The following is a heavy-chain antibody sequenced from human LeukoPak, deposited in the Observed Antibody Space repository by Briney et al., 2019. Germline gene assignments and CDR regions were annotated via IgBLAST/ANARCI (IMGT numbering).Heavy chain of an antibody. CDR3: ARTAQWLVPYYYYGMDV. V-gene: IGHV4-31*03. J-gene: IGHJ6*02. Sequence: PSQTLSLTCTVSGGSISSGGYYWSWIRQHPGKGLEWIGYIYYSGSTYYNPSLKSRVTISVDTSKNQFSLKLSSVTAADTAVYYCARTAQWLVPYYYYGMDVWGQGTTVTVPS. CDR2: IYYSGST. D-gene: IGHD6-19*01. CDR1: GGSISSGGYY.